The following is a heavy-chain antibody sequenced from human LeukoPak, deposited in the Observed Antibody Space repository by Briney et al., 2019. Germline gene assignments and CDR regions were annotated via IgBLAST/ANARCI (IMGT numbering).Heavy chain of an antibody. CDR1: GFTFSSYT. J-gene: IGHJ4*02. Sequence: PGGSLRLSCAASGFTFSSYTMNWVRQAPGKGLEWVSSISSSSSYIYQADSVKGRFTISRDNAKNSLDLQMNSLRAEDTAAYYCARDRVLYCGGDCYTAFDYWGQGTLVTVSS. D-gene: IGHD2-21*02. CDR3: ARDRVLYCGGDCYTAFDY. V-gene: IGHV3-21*01. CDR2: ISSSSSYI.